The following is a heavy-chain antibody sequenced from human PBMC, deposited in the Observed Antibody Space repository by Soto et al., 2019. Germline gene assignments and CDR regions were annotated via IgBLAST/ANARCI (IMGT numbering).Heavy chain of an antibody. CDR2: IKSKTDGGTT. CDR1: GFTFSNAW. D-gene: IGHD4-17*01. J-gene: IGHJ4*02. CDR3: TCTTVSPCFHY. Sequence: EVQLVESGGGLVQPGGSLRLSCAASGFTFSNAWMSWVRQAPGQGLEWVGRIKSKTDGGTTDYGAPVKGRFTISRDDSKSTLYLQMNSLKTQDTAVYYCTCTTVSPCFHYWGQGTLVTVSS. V-gene: IGHV3-15*01.